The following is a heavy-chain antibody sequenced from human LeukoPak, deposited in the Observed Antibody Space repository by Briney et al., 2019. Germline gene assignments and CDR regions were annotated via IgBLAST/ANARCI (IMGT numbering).Heavy chain of an antibody. V-gene: IGHV3-23*01. CDR1: GFTFSSYA. CDR2: ISGSGGST. D-gene: IGHD3-3*01. J-gene: IGHJ4*02. CDR3: AKSTFGVVIGPNYFDY. Sequence: GGSLRLSCAASGFTFSSYAMSWVRQAPGKGLEWVSAISGSGGSTYYADSVKGRFTISRDNSKNTLYLQMNSLRAEDTAVYYCAKSTFGVVIGPNYFDYWGQGTLVTVSS.